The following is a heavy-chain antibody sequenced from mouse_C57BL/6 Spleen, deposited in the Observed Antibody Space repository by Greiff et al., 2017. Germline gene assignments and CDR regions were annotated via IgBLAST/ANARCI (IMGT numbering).Heavy chain of an antibody. CDR1: GFTFSDFY. CDR2: SRNKANDYTT. J-gene: IGHJ1*03. V-gene: IGHV7-1*01. CDR3: ARDYYGSRGDWYFDV. D-gene: IGHD1-1*01. Sequence: EVNVVESGGGLVQSGRSLRLSCATSGFTFSDFYMEWVRQAPGKGLEWIAASRNKANDYTTEYSASVKGRFIVSRDTSQSILYLQMNALRAEDTAIYYCARDYYGSRGDWYFDVWGTGTTVTVSS.